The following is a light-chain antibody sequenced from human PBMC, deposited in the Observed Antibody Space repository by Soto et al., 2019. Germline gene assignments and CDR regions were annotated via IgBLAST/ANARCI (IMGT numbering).Light chain of an antibody. V-gene: IGKV3-15*01. CDR1: QSVSSN. Sequence: EIVMTQSPATLSVSPGERATLSCRASQSVSSNLAWYQQKPGQAPRLLIYGASNRATGIPARFSGSGSGTAFTLTISSLQSEDFAVYYCQQYNNWPPGTFGQGTKVEIK. J-gene: IGKJ1*01. CDR2: GAS. CDR3: QQYNNWPPGT.